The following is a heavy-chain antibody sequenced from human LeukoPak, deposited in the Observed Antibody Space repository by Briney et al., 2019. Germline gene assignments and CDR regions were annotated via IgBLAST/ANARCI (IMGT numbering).Heavy chain of an antibody. CDR3: ARASRPPAGPHDTYDI. V-gene: IGHV3-64*01. CDR1: GFTFINYP. Sequence: GGSLRLSCAASGFTFINYPMHWVRQPPGKGLEYVLAISGNGDTTWYGNSARGRFTISRDNSKSTVYLQMDSLTPDDMAIYYCARASRPPAGPHDTYDIWGQGTMVAVSS. CDR2: ISGNGDTT. J-gene: IGHJ3*02. D-gene: IGHD2-2*01.